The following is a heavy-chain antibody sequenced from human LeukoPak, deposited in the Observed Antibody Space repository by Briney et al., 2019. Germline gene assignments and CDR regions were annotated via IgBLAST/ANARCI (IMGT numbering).Heavy chain of an antibody. Sequence: MHWVRQAPGKGLEWVAIIYSGGSTFYADSVKGRFTISRDNSKNTLYLQMNSLRAEDTAVYYCARDPGYNYGYDYWGQGTLVTVSS. V-gene: IGHV3-53*01. J-gene: IGHJ4*02. D-gene: IGHD5-18*01. CDR3: ARDPGYNYGYDY. CDR2: IYSGGST.